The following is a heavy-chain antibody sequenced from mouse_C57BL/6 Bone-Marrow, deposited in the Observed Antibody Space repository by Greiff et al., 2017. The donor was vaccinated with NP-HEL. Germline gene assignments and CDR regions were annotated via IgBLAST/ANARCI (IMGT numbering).Heavy chain of an antibody. CDR2: IDPSDSET. V-gene: IGHV1-52*01. CDR3: AREEIYYGYYFDY. CDR1: GYTFTSYW. J-gene: IGHJ2*01. D-gene: IGHD2-2*01. Sequence: QVQLQQPGAELVRPGSSVKLSCKASGYTFTSYWMHWVKQRPIQGLEWIGNIDPSDSETHYNQKFKDKATLTVDKSSSTAYMQLSSLTSEDSAVYYCAREEIYYGYYFDYWCQGTTLTVSS.